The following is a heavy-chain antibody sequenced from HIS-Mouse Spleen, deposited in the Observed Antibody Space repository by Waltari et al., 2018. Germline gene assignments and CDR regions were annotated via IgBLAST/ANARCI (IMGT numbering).Heavy chain of an antibody. CDR3: ARIQAGKLELPFDY. CDR2: IDWDDDK. CDR1: GFSPSTSGMC. Sequence: QVTLRESGPALVKPTQTLTLTCTFSGFSPSTSGMCVSWIRQPPGKALEWLGRIDWDDDKYYSTSLKTRLTISKDTSKNQVVLTMTNMDPVDTATYYCARIQAGKLELPFDYWGQGTLVTVSS. D-gene: IGHD1-7*01. V-gene: IGHV2-70*15. J-gene: IGHJ4*02.